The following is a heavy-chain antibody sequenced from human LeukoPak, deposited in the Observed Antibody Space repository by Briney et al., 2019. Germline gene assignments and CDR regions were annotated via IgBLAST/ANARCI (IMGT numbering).Heavy chain of an antibody. CDR1: GFTVCSNY. CDR2: IYSGGST. CDR3: ARRNYRLRAGFWFDP. D-gene: IGHD3-10*01. J-gene: IGHJ5*02. V-gene: IGHV3-53*01. Sequence: GGSLRLSCAASGFTVCSNYMSWVRQAPGKGLEWVSVIYSGGSTYYADSVKGRFTISRDNSKNTLYLQMNSLRAEDTAVYYCARRNYRLRAGFWFDPWGQGTLVTVSS.